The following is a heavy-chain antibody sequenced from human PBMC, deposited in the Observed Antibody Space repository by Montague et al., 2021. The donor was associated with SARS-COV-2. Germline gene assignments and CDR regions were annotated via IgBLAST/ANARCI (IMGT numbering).Heavy chain of an antibody. D-gene: IGHD6-6*01. CDR2: IFHSGNT. J-gene: IGHJ5*02. V-gene: IGHV4-4*02. CDR3: AGSSIAGGQDWFDP. Sequence: SETLSLTCAVSGGSISSSNWWSWVRQPPGKGLEWIWEIFHSGNTNYNPSLKSRVTISIVKSKNHFSLKLRSVTAADTAIYFCAGSSIAGGQDWFDPWGQGSLGTGSS. CDR1: GGSISSSNW.